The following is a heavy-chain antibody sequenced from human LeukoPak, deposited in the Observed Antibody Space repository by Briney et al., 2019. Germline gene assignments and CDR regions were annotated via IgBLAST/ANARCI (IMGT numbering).Heavy chain of an antibody. D-gene: IGHD3-22*01. CDR2: ISGRGGST. CDR1: GFTFSSYA. CDR3: AKDQKRITMIAVVITSSAPGAFDI. Sequence: GGSLRLSCAASGFTFSSYAMSWVRQAPGKGLEWVSAISGRGGSTYYADSVKGRFTISRDNSKNTLYLQMNSLRAEDAAVYYCAKDQKRITMIAVVITSSAPGAFDIWGQGTMVTVSS. J-gene: IGHJ3*02. V-gene: IGHV3-23*01.